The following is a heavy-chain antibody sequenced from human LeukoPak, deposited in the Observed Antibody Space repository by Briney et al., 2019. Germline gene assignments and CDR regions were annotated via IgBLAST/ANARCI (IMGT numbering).Heavy chain of an antibody. Sequence: ASVKVSCKASGYTFTSYGISWVRQAPGQGLEWLGWISVYNGHTNYAQKLQGRVTMTTDTSTSTAYMELRSLRSDDTAVYYCARGSSYGFSMGYWGQGTLVTVSS. V-gene: IGHV1-18*01. D-gene: IGHD3-16*01. CDR1: GYTFTSYG. J-gene: IGHJ4*02. CDR3: ARGSSYGFSMGY. CDR2: ISVYNGHT.